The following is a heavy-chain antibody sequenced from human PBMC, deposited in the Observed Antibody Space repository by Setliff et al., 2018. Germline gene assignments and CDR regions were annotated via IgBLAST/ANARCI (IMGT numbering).Heavy chain of an antibody. J-gene: IGHJ4*02. CDR1: GGSISSHY. Sequence: ETLSLTCTVSGGSISSHYWSWIRQPPGKGLEWIGYIYYSGSTNYNPSLKSRVTISVDTSKNQFSLKLSSVTAADTAVYYCARGGKILEWLYAHDYWGQGTLVTVSS. V-gene: IGHV4-59*11. D-gene: IGHD3-3*01. CDR3: ARGGKILEWLYAHDY. CDR2: IYYSGST.